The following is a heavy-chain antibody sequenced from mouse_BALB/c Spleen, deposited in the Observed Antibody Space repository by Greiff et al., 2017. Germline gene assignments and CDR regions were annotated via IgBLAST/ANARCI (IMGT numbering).Heavy chain of an antibody. V-gene: IGHV5-6*01. CDR1: GFTFSSNG. J-gene: IGHJ3*01. CDR2: ISSGGSYT. Sequence: EVQVVESGGDLVKPGGSLKLSCAASGFTFSSNGMSWVRQTPDKRLEWVATISSGGSYTYYPDSVKGRFTISRDNAKNTLYLQMSSLKSEDTAMYYCARREAYWGQGTLVTVSA. CDR3: ARREAY.